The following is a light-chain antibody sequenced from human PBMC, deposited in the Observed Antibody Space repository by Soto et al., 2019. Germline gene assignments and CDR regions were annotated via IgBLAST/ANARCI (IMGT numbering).Light chain of an antibody. J-gene: IGKJ2*01. CDR2: DAS. Sequence: EIVLTQSPATLSLSPGERATLSCRASQSVSSYLAWYQQKPGQAPRLLIYDASNMATGIPARFSGSGSGTDLTLTISSLETEDFEIYYCQQRRNWNPYTFGQGTKLEIK. CDR1: QSVSSY. CDR3: QQRRNWNPYT. V-gene: IGKV3-11*01.